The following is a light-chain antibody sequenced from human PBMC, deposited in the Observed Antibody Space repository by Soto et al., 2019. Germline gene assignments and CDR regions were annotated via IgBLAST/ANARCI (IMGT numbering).Light chain of an antibody. CDR1: QSVSSSY. Sequence: TQSPVTLSLSPGERATLSCRASQSVSSSYLAWYQQKPGQAPRLLIYGASTRATGIAARFSGSGSGTDFTLTISRLEPEDFAVYYCQQYGNSPITFGQGTRLEI. V-gene: IGKV3-20*01. CDR3: QQYGNSPIT. J-gene: IGKJ5*01. CDR2: GAS.